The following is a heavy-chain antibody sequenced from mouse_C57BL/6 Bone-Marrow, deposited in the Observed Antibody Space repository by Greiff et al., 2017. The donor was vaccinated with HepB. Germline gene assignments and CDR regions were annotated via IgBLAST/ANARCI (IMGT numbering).Heavy chain of an antibody. CDR1: GFNIKDYY. J-gene: IGHJ2*01. CDR2: IVPEDGDT. D-gene: IGHD4-1*01. V-gene: IGHV14-1*01. CDR3: TALGRVDY. Sequence: EVQLQQSGAELVRPGASVTLSCTASGFNIKDYYMHWGKQRPEQGLEWIGRIVPEDGDTEYAPKFQGKATMTPDTSSNTAYLQLSSLTSEDTAVSYCTALGRVDYWGQGTPLTVSS.